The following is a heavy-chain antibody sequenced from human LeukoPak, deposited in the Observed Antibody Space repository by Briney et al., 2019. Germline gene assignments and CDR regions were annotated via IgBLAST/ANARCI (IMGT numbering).Heavy chain of an antibody. CDR1: GGSFSGYY. CDR3: ARGRYPVLRFLEWLGAFDI. J-gene: IGHJ3*02. V-gene: IGHV4-34*01. CDR2: INHSGST. D-gene: IGHD3-3*01. Sequence: SQTLSLTRAVYGGSFSGYYWSWIRQPPGKGLEWIGEINHSGSTNYNPSLTSRVTISVDTSKNQFSLKLSSVTAADTAVYYCARGRYPVLRFLEWLGAFDIWGQGTMVTVSS.